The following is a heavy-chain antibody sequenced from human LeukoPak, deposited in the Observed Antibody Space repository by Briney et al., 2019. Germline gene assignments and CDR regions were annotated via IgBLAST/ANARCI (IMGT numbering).Heavy chain of an antibody. CDR3: ARDCSSTSCYGGGIDY. J-gene: IGHJ4*02. CDR1: GYTFTSYG. D-gene: IGHD2-2*01. V-gene: IGHV1-18*01. CDR2: ISAYNGNT. Sequence: GASVKVSCKASGYTFTSYGISWVRQAPGQGLEWMGWISAYNGNTNYAQKLQGRVTMTTDTSTSTAYMELRSLGSDDTAVYYCARDCSSTSCYGGGIDYWGQGTLVTVSS.